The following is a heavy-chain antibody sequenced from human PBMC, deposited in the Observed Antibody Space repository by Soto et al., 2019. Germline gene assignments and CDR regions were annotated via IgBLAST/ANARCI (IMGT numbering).Heavy chain of an antibody. CDR2: ISSSSSYT. Sequence: GSLRLSCAASGFTFSDYYMSWIRQAPGKGLEWVSYISSSSSYTNYADSVKGRFTISRDNAKNSLYLQMNSLRAEDTAVYYCARDSPTATMSLNAFDIWGQGTMVTVSS. J-gene: IGHJ3*02. V-gene: IGHV3-11*05. D-gene: IGHD4-17*01. CDR3: ARDSPTATMSLNAFDI. CDR1: GFTFSDYY.